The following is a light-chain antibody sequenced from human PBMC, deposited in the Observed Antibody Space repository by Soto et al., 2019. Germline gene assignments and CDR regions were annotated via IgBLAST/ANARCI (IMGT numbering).Light chain of an antibody. CDR3: QKYNSAPQT. J-gene: IGKJ1*01. CDR1: QNINNY. V-gene: IGKV1-27*01. Sequence: DIQMTQSPSSLSSSVGDIFTITCQASQNINNYLNWYQQKPGKAPKLLVYDSSTLETGVPSRFRGSGSGTEFTLTISSLQPDDFATYYCQKYNSAPQTFGQGAKVDI. CDR2: DSS.